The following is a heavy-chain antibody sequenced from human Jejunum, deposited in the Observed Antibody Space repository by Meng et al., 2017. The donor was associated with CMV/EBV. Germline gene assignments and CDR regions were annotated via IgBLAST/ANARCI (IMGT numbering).Heavy chain of an antibody. D-gene: IGHD5-18*01. Sequence: LTCTVSGGSLSGYYWHWIRQPPGRGLEWIGYVSYSGHTSYNPSLKSRVTISGDTSKNQFFLQLTSVTAADTAVYYCAREYSSSDYWGQGKLVTVSS. J-gene: IGHJ4*02. CDR3: AREYSSSDY. V-gene: IGHV4-59*01. CDR1: GGSLSGYY. CDR2: VSYSGHT.